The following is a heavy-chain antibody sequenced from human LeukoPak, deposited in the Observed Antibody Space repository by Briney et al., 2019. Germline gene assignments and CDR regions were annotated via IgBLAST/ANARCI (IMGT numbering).Heavy chain of an antibody. D-gene: IGHD1-26*01. V-gene: IGHV3-9*01. CDR2: ISWNSGSI. Sequence: GRSLRLSCAASGFTFDDYAMHWVRQAPGKGLEWVSGISWNSGSIDYADSVKGRFTISRDNAKNSLYLQMNSLRPEDTAFYYCAKGTGRYWTFFDYWGQGTLVTASS. CDR1: GFTFDDYA. J-gene: IGHJ4*02. CDR3: AKGTGRYWTFFDY.